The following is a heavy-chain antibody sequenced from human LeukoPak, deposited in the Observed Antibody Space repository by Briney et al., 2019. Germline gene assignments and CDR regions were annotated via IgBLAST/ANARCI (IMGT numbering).Heavy chain of an antibody. Sequence: SETLSLTCNVSGYSISSGYYWGWIRQPPGKGLEWIGNIYHSGSTYYNPSLKSRVTISVDTSKNQFSLKLSSVTAADTAVYYCARDTHHYDSSDYPYWGQGTLVTVSS. CDR1: GYSISSGYY. CDR2: IYHSGST. J-gene: IGHJ4*02. CDR3: ARDTHHYDSSDYPY. V-gene: IGHV4-38-2*02. D-gene: IGHD3-22*01.